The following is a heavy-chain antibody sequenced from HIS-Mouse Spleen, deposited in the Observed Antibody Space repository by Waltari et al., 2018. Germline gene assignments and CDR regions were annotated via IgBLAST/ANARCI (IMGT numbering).Heavy chain of an antibody. J-gene: IGHJ4*02. D-gene: IGHD2-15*01. Sequence: QVQLVQSGAEVKKPGASVKVSCKASGYNFTSDDIHWLRQATGQGIEWMGWMNPNSGNTSYAQKFQGRVTMTRNTSISTAYMELSSLRSEDTAVYYCARGWVAAADFDYWGQGTLVTVSS. CDR3: ARGWVAAADFDY. V-gene: IGHV1-8*01. CDR1: GYNFTSDD. CDR2: MNPNSGNT.